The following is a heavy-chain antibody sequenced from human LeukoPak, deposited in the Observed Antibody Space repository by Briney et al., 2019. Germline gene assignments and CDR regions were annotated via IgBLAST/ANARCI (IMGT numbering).Heavy chain of an antibody. CDR1: GFTFSSYA. CDR2: ISSSSSTI. CDR3: ARVHYDFWSGYLPYYYYYYMDV. V-gene: IGHV3-48*04. J-gene: IGHJ6*03. D-gene: IGHD3-3*01. Sequence: GGSLRLSCAASGFTFSSYAMSWVRQAPGKGLEWVSYISSSSSTIYYADSVKGRFTISRDDAKNSLYLQMNSLRAEDTAVYYCARVHYDFWSGYLPYYYYYYMDVWGKGTTVTVSS.